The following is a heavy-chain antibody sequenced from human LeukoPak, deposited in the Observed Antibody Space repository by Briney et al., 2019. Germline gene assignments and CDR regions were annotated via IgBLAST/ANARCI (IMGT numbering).Heavy chain of an antibody. D-gene: IGHD2-2*01. V-gene: IGHV3-30-3*01. CDR2: ISYDGSNK. Sequence: GGSLRLSCAASGFTFSGYALHWVRQAPGKGLQWVAVISYDGSNKYYADSVKGRFTISRDNSKNTLYLQMNSLRPEDTAVYYCARTLGYCSSTSCFPHNYYYYGMDVWGQGTTVTVSS. CDR1: GFTFSGYA. CDR3: ARTLGYCSSTSCFPHNYYYYGMDV. J-gene: IGHJ6*02.